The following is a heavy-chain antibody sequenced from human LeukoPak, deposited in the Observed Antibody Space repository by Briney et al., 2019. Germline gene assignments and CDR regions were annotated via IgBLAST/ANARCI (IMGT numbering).Heavy chain of an antibody. J-gene: IGHJ6*03. V-gene: IGHV1-18*01. D-gene: IGHD2-8*01. CDR3: ALMGGYCTNGVCYTGYYYYCMDV. CDR1: GYTFTSYG. CDR2: ISAYNGNT. Sequence: ASVKVSCKASGYTFTSYGISWVRQAPGQGLEWMGWISAYNGNTNYAQKLQGRVTMTTDTSTSTAYMELRSLRSDDTAVYYCALMGGYCTNGVCYTGYYYYCMDVWGKGTTVTVSS.